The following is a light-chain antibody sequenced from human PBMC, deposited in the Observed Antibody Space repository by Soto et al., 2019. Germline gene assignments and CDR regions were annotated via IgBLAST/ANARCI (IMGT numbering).Light chain of an antibody. CDR1: QSVLYSSNNKNY. J-gene: IGKJ2*01. V-gene: IGKV4-1*01. Sequence: DIVMTQSPDSLAVSLGERATINCKSSQSVLYSSNNKNYLAWYQQKPGQPPKLLIYWASTRESGVPDRFSGSGSGTDFTLNISSLQAEDVAVYYCQQYYSSLHTFGQGTKLEIK. CDR3: QQYYSSLHT. CDR2: WAS.